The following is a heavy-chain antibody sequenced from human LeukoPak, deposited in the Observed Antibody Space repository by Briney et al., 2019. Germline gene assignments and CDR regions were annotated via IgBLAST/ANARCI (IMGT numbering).Heavy chain of an antibody. Sequence: GGSLRLSCAASGFTFSRYSMDWVRQAPGKGLEWVSYMSSSSSTIYYADSVKGRFTISRDNAKNSLYLQMNSLRAEDTAVYYCAELGITMIGGVWGKGTTVTISS. D-gene: IGHD3-10*02. CDR3: AELGITMIGGV. CDR1: GFTFSRYS. CDR2: MSSSSSTI. J-gene: IGHJ6*04. V-gene: IGHV3-48*01.